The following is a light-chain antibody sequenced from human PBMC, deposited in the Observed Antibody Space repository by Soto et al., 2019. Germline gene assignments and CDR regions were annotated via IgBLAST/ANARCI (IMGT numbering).Light chain of an antibody. Sequence: QSALTQPASVSGSPGQSVTISCTGSSSDIGGYKYVSWYQQLPGKAPKLMIYDVNKRPSGVPDRFSGSNSGNTASLTISGLQAEDEADYYCCSYAGTTHVFGFGTKLTVL. V-gene: IGLV2-11*01. CDR1: SSDIGGYKY. J-gene: IGLJ1*01. CDR3: CSYAGTTHV. CDR2: DVN.